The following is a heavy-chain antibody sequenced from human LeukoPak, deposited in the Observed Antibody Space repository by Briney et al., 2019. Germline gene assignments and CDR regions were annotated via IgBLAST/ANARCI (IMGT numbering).Heavy chain of an antibody. CDR2: ISGSGGST. J-gene: IGHJ1*01. CDR3: AKDLMSSSWYDIRYFQH. D-gene: IGHD6-13*01. Sequence: GGSLRLSCAASGFTFSSYAMSWVRQAPGKGLEWVSAISGSGGSTYYADSVKGRFTIFRDNSKDTLYLQMNSLRAEDTAVYYCAKDLMSSSWYDIRYFQHWGQGTLVTVSS. V-gene: IGHV3-23*01. CDR1: GFTFSSYA.